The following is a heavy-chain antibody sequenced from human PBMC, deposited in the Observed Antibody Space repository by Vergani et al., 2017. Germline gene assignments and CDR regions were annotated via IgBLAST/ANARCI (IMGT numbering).Heavy chain of an antibody. CDR2: ISSSSSYI. D-gene: IGHD6-19*01. CDR1: GFTFSSYS. CDR3: ARSVAVAGGVADY. J-gene: IGHJ4*02. V-gene: IGHV3-21*01. Sequence: EVQLVESGGGLVKPGGSLRLSCAASGFTFSSYSMNWVRQAPGKGLEWVSSISSSSSYIYYADSVKGRFTISRDNAKNSLYLQMNSLRAEDTVVYYCARSVAVAGGVADYWGQGTLVTVSS.